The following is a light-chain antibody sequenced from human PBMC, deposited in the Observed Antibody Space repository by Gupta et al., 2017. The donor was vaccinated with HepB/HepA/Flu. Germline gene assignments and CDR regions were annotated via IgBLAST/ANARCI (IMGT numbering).Light chain of an antibody. V-gene: IGKV3-11*01. Sequence: EIVLTQSPVTLSLSPGERATLSCRASQSVSSYLAWYQQKPDQAPTLLISDVSNRATGIPARFSGSGSGTDSXLTLTSXVPEDFHVHYRQHRSNTRPFATFGXGTNVDI. CDR3: QHRSNTRPFAT. CDR2: DVS. CDR1: QSVSSY. J-gene: IGKJ3*01.